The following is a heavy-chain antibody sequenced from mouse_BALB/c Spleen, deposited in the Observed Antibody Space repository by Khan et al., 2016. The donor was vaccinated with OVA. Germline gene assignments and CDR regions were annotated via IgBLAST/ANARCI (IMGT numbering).Heavy chain of an antibody. Sequence: QVQLKQSGAELVRPGASVKLSCKPSGYIFNSYWIHWVKQRPGQGLEWIARIYPGTGYTYYNEKFKGKATLTADTSSSTAYMQLRSLKSEVSVVYVCARGGQTIHAVDYWGQGTSVTVSS. CDR1: GYIFNSYW. V-gene: IGHV1-76*01. CDR3: ARGGQTIHAVDY. J-gene: IGHJ4*01. D-gene: IGHD1-1*02. CDR2: IYPGTGYT.